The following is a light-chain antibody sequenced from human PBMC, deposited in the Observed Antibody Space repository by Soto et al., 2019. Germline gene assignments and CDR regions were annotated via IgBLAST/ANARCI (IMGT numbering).Light chain of an antibody. CDR2: DAS. CDR1: QSISSW. CDR3: QQYNSYPYT. V-gene: IGKV1-5*01. J-gene: IGKJ2*01. Sequence: DIHMTQSPSTLSASVGDRVTITCRASQSISSWLAWYQQKPGKAPKLLIYDASSLESGVPSRFSGSGSGTEFTLTISSLQPDDFATFYCQQYNSYPYTFGQGPKLEIK.